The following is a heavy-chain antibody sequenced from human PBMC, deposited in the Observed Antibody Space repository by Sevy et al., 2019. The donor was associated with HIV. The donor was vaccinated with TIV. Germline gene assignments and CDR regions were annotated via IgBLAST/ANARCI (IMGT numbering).Heavy chain of an antibody. V-gene: IGHV1-18*01. Sequence: ASVKVSCKVSGYTFNTYRIHWVRQAPGQGLEWMGWVSPHNGDTNYAQRLQGRITMFTDSSTITAYMELRNLRSDDTALYYCARAYCSAGRCYSLAYWGQGTLVTVSS. CDR2: VSPHNGDT. D-gene: IGHD2-15*01. CDR3: ARAYCSAGRCYSLAY. J-gene: IGHJ4*02. CDR1: GYTFNTYR.